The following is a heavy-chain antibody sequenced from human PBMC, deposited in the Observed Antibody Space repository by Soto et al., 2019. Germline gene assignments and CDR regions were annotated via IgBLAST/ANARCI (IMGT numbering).Heavy chain of an antibody. CDR2: ISSSSSYI. D-gene: IGHD4-17*01. J-gene: IGHJ4*02. V-gene: IGHV3-21*01. CDR1: GFTFSSYS. CDR3: AREGVTSYYFDY. Sequence: EVQLVESGGGLVKPGGSLRLSCAASGFTFSSYSMNWVRQAPGKGLEWVSSISSSSSYIYYADSVKGRFTISRDNAKNSLYLHMNSLRAEDTAVYYCAREGVTSYYFDYWGQGTLVTVSS.